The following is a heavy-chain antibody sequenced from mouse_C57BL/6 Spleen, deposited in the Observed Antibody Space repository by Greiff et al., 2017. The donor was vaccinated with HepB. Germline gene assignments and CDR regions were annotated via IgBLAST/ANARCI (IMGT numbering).Heavy chain of an antibody. CDR2: ISNGGGST. V-gene: IGHV5-12*01. CDR1: GFTFSDYY. D-gene: IGHD3-1*01. CDR3: ARRATDYAMDY. Sequence: DVMLVESGGGLVQPGGSLKLSCAASGFTFSDYYMYWVRQTPEKRLEWVAYISNGGGSTYYPDTVKGRFTISRDNAKNTLYLQMSRLKSEDTAMYYCARRATDYAMDYWGQGTSVTVSS. J-gene: IGHJ4*01.